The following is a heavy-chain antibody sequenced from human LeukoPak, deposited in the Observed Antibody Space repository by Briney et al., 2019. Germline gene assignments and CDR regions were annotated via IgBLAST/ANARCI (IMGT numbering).Heavy chain of an antibody. CDR3: ARATRYGSGIYSHYFDY. D-gene: IGHD3-10*01. V-gene: IGHV1-58*01. J-gene: IGHJ4*02. Sequence: GTSVKVSCKASGFTFTSSAVQWVRQARGQRLEWIGWIVVGSGNTNYAQKFQERVTITRDMSTSTAYMELSSLRSEDTAVYYCARATRYGSGIYSHYFDYWGQGTLVTVSS. CDR1: GFTFTSSA. CDR2: IVVGSGNT.